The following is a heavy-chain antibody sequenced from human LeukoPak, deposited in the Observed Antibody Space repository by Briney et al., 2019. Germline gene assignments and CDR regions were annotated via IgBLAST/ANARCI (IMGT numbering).Heavy chain of an antibody. D-gene: IGHD3-22*01. CDR2: TNTNTGSP. CDR3: VRGIDTTGYFNY. Sequence: ASVKVSCKASGYTFSTYPLNWVRQAPGQGLEWMGWTNTNTGSPTYAQGLTGRLVFSLDTSVSTAFLQISSLKAEDTALYYCVRGIDTTGYFNYWGQGTLVTVSS. J-gene: IGHJ4*02. V-gene: IGHV7-4-1*02. CDR1: GYTFSTYP.